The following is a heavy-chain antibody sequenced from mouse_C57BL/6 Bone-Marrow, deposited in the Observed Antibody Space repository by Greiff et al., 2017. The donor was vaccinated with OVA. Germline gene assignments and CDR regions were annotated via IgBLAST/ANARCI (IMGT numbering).Heavy chain of an antibody. D-gene: IGHD2-4*01. CDR2: IHPNSGST. Sequence: QVQLQQPGAELVKPGASVKLSCKASGYTFTGYWMHWVKQRPGQGLEWIGMIHPNSGSTNYNEKFKSKATLTVDKSSSTAYMQLSSLTSEDSAVYYCARFLYDYGFAYWGQGTLVTVSA. J-gene: IGHJ3*01. V-gene: IGHV1-64*01. CDR3: ARFLYDYGFAY. CDR1: GYTFTGYW.